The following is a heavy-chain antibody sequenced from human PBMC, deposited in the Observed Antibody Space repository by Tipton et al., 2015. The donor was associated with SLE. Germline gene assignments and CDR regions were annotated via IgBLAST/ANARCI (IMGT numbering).Heavy chain of an antibody. D-gene: IGHD3-10*01. CDR2: IYYSGST. Sequence: GLVKPSETLSLTCTVSGGSISSYYWSWIRQPPGKGLEWIGYIYYSGSTNYNPSLTSRVTISVDTSKNQFSLKLSSVTAADTAVYYCARDRPDGEAFGIWGQGIMVTVSS. V-gene: IGHV4-59*01. J-gene: IGHJ3*02. CDR1: GGSISSYY. CDR3: ARDRPDGEAFGI.